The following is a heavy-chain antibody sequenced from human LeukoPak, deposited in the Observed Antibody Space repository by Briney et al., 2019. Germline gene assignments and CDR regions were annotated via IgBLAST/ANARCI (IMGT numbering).Heavy chain of an antibody. CDR2: IKYSGTT. J-gene: IGHJ6*02. V-gene: IGHV4-59*01. CDR3: ARRAPYYGMDV. CDR1: GGPISSYY. Sequence: SETLSLTCSVAGGPISSYYWSWIRQPPGKGLEWIGYIKYSGTTDYNPSLKSRVTISVDTSKNQFSLKVTSVTAADTAVYYCARRAPYYGMDVWGQGTTVTVSS.